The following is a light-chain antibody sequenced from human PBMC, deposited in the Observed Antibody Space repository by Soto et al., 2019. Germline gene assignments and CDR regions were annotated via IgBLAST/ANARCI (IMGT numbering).Light chain of an antibody. CDR2: SNS. CDR1: TSNIGTNS. J-gene: IGLJ3*02. CDR3: AAWDDSLNGPV. Sequence: QSVLTQPPSASGTPGQRVTISCSGTTSNIGTNSVNWYQQVPGTAPKFLIYSNSERPSGVPERFSGSKYGTSASLAISGLQAEDEADYYCAAWDDSLNGPVFGGGTRLTVL. V-gene: IGLV1-44*01.